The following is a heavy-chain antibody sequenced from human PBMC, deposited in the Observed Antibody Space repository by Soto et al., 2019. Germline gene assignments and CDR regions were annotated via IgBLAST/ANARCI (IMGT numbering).Heavy chain of an antibody. CDR3: ARDRFQLGAFDI. Sequence: ASVKVSCEASGYTFTSYGISWVRQAPGQGLEWMGWISAYNGNTNYAQKLQGRVTMTTDTSTSTAYMELRSLRSDDTAVYYCARDRFQLGAFDIWGQGTMVTVSS. J-gene: IGHJ3*02. V-gene: IGHV1-18*01. D-gene: IGHD3-16*01. CDR2: ISAYNGNT. CDR1: GYTFTSYG.